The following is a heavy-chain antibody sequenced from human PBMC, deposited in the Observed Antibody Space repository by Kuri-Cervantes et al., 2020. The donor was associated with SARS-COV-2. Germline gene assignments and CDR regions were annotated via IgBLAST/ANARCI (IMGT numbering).Heavy chain of an antibody. V-gene: IGHV4-59*01. Sequence: SETLSLTCTVSGASISRYYWSWIRQPPGKGLEWIGYIYYTGSTNSNPSLKSRVTISMDASKSQFSLKVSSVTAADTAVYCCARGTIGFGDDYFDYWSQGTLVTVSS. CDR1: GASISRYY. CDR3: ARGTIGFGDDYFDY. CDR2: IYYTGST. J-gene: IGHJ4*02. D-gene: IGHD4-17*01.